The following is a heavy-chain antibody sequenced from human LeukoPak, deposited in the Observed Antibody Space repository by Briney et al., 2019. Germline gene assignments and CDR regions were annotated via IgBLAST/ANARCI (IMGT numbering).Heavy chain of an antibody. CDR2: IYYSGGT. D-gene: IGHD3-22*01. Sequence: KPSETLSLTCTVSGGSISSYYWNWIRQPPGKGLEWIGCIYYSGGTKYNPSLKSRVTISIDTSKNQFSLNLNSVTAADTAVYYCARSPPGYYEGSGYPFYLDYWGQGTLVTVSS. J-gene: IGHJ4*02. CDR1: GGSISSYY. CDR3: ARSPPGYYEGSGYPFYLDY. V-gene: IGHV4-59*01.